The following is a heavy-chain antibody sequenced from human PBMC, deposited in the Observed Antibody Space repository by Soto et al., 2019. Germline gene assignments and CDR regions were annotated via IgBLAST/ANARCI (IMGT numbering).Heavy chain of an antibody. Sequence: QVQLVESGGGVVQPGRSLRLSCAASGFTFSSYAMHWVRQAPGKGLEWVAVISYDGSNKYYADSVKGRFTISRDNPKNTLYLQMNSLRAEDTAVYYCAGAVAGTAFDYWGQGTLVTVSS. CDR3: AGAVAGTAFDY. CDR1: GFTFSSYA. V-gene: IGHV3-30-3*01. D-gene: IGHD6-19*01. J-gene: IGHJ4*02. CDR2: ISYDGSNK.